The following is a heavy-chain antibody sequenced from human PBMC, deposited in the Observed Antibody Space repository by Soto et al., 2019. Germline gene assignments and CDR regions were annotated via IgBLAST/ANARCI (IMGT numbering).Heavy chain of an antibody. CDR3: VKDDRILGRRYFDL. J-gene: IGHJ2*01. V-gene: IGHV3-23*01. CDR2: ISFSDGGT. D-gene: IGHD2-15*01. Sequence: GGSLRLSCAASGFPFSSYAMTWVRQAPGKGLEWVSSISFSDGGTYYADSVKGRLTISRDNSKNTLFLQMNSLRVEDTAVYYCVKDDRILGRRYFDLWGRGTLVTVSS. CDR1: GFPFSSYA.